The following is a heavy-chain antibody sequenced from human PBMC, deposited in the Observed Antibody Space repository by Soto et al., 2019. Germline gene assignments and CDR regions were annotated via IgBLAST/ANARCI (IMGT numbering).Heavy chain of an antibody. J-gene: IGHJ4*02. CDR3: AKAVVGHCSGGSCYYFDY. CDR2: ISGSGGST. V-gene: IGHV3-23*01. D-gene: IGHD2-15*01. Sequence: GGSLRLSCAASGFTFSRYAMSGVRQAPGKGLEWVSAISGSGGSTYYADSVKGRFTISRDNSKNTLYLQMNSLRAEDTAVYYCAKAVVGHCSGGSCYYFDYWGQGTLVTVSS. CDR1: GFTFSRYA.